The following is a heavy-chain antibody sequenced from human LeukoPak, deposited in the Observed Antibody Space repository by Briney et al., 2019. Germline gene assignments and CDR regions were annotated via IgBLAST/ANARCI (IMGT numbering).Heavy chain of an antibody. Sequence: PSETLSLTCTVSSGSISSYYWSWIRQPPGKGLEWIGYIYYSGSTYYNPSLKSRVTISVDTSKNQFSLKLSSVTAADTAVYYCARGWMVRGVTNWFDPWGQGTLVTVSS. CDR1: SGSISSYY. CDR2: IYYSGST. J-gene: IGHJ5*02. V-gene: IGHV4-59*08. D-gene: IGHD3-10*01. CDR3: ARGWMVRGVTNWFDP.